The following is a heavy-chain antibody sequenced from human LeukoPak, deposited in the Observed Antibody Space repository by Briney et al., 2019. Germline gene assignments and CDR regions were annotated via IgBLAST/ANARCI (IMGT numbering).Heavy chain of an antibody. V-gene: IGHV4-4*07. CDR2: IYTSGST. Sequence: SETLSLTCTVSGGSLSTSYWSWIRQPAGKGLEWIGRIYTSGSTDYNPSLESRVTMSLDTSKNQFSLRLTSVTAADTAVYYCARGPPPDFDYWGLGTLVTVSS. CDR3: ARGPPPDFDY. CDR1: GGSLSTSY. J-gene: IGHJ4*02.